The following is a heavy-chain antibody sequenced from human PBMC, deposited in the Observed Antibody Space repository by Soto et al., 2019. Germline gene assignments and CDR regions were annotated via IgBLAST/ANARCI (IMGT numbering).Heavy chain of an antibody. D-gene: IGHD2-15*01. V-gene: IGHV3-23*01. CDR2: ISGSGGST. CDR1: GFTFSSYA. J-gene: IGHJ6*02. Sequence: GGSLRLSCAASGFTFSSYAMSWVRQAPGKGLEWVSAISGSGGSTYYADSVKGRFTISRDNSKNTLYLQMNSLRAEDTAVYYCAKDRVAASGRSHYGMDVWGQGTRVTVSS. CDR3: AKDRVAASGRSHYGMDV.